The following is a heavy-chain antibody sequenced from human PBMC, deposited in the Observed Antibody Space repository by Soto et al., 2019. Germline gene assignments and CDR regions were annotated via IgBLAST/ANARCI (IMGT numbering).Heavy chain of an antibody. CDR3: ARSAGWYAVHS. CDR2: VFHTGTT. J-gene: IGHJ4*02. CDR1: GDSVSSPYY. V-gene: IGHV4-4*02. Sequence: QVQLQESSPGLVKPSGTLSLTCAVSGDSVSSPYYWCWVRQPPGKGLEWIGEVFHTGTTSYNPSLRSRVTISMDKSNNQFSLDLSYVTAADTAVYYCARSAGWYAVHSWGPGTLVIVSS. D-gene: IGHD6-19*01.